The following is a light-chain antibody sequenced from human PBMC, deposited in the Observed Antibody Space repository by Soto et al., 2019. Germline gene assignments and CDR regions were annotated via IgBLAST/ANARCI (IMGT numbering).Light chain of an antibody. CDR3: QQFHNVPYT. Sequence: DIQMTQSPSSLSASVGDRVSITCQASQDISNYLSWYQLRPGTAPKLLIYDASDLETGVPSRFSGSRSGTHFTFTINNLQPEDIATYFCQQFHNVPYTFGQGTKLEIK. V-gene: IGKV1-33*01. CDR2: DAS. J-gene: IGKJ2*01. CDR1: QDISNY.